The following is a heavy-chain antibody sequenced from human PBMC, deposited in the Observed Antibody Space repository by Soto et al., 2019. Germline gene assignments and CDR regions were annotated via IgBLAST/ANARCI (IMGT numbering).Heavy chain of an antibody. V-gene: IGHV1-18*04. CDR3: AREGGVWGSFRYFDY. CDR2: ISPYNGNT. CDR1: GYTFSSYV. Sequence: QVQLVQSGVEVQKPGASVKVSCKASGYTFSSYVINWSRQAPGQGLEWMGWISPYNGNTNYGQNLQGRVTMTTDTSTSIVDMELRSLRSDDTAVYYCAREGGVWGSFRYFDYWGQGTLVTVSP. J-gene: IGHJ4*02. D-gene: IGHD3-16*02.